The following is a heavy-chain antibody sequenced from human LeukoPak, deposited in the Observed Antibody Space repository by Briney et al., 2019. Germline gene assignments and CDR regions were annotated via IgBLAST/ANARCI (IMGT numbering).Heavy chain of an antibody. Sequence: GESLKISCKGSGYSFTSYWIGWVRQMPGKGLEWMGIIYPGDSDTGYSPSFQGQVTISADKSISTAYLQWSSLKASDTAMSYCAILTRGSGSYPGAFDIWGQGTMVTVSS. CDR2: IYPGDSDT. CDR1: GYSFTSYW. J-gene: IGHJ3*02. V-gene: IGHV5-51*01. D-gene: IGHD3-10*01. CDR3: AILTRGSGSYPGAFDI.